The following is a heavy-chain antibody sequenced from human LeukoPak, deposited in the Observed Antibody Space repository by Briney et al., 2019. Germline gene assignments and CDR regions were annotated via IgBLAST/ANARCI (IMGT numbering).Heavy chain of an antibody. CDR2: IYSGGST. CDR1: GFTVSSDS. CDR3: ARALWFGELYWFDP. V-gene: IGHV3-53*01. D-gene: IGHD3-10*01. J-gene: IGHJ5*02. Sequence: PGGSLRLSCTVSGFTVSSDSMSWVRQAPGKGLEWVSFIYSGGSTHYSDSVKGRFTISRDNSKNTLYLQMNSLRAEDTAVYYCARALWFGELYWFDPWGQGTLVTVSS.